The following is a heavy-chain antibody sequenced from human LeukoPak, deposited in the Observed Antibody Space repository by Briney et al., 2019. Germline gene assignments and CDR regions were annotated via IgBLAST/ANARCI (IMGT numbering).Heavy chain of an antibody. CDR1: GLTFSSYA. V-gene: IGHV1-69*01. CDR3: ARTTPKPAAMGGYYYYYMDV. D-gene: IGHD2-2*01. Sequence: PSVKVACKASGLTFSSYAISWVRQAPGQGREWMGGLIPIFGTANHAQKFQGRVTSTADESTSTAYMQLSSLRSEDTAVYYCARTTPKPAAMGGYYYYYMDVWGKGTTVTVSS. CDR2: LIPIFGTA. J-gene: IGHJ6*03.